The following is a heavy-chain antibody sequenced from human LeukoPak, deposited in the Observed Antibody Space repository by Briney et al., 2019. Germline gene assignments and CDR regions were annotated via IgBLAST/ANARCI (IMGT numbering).Heavy chain of an antibody. Sequence: ASVKVSCKASGYTFTSYYMHWVRQAPGQGLEWMGIINPSGGSTSYAQKFQGRVTMTRDMSTSTVYMELSSLRSEDTAVYYCARGSDYDFWSGYYTGMDGYFDYWGQGTLVTVFS. CDR2: INPSGGST. CDR3: ARGSDYDFWSGYYTGMDGYFDY. CDR1: GYTFTSYY. J-gene: IGHJ4*02. D-gene: IGHD3-3*01. V-gene: IGHV1-46*01.